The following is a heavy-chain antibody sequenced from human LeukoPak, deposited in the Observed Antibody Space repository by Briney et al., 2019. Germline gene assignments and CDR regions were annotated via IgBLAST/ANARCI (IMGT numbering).Heavy chain of an antibody. CDR3: ATTMGAPYYFDS. Sequence: ASVKVSCKVSGYIFTDYYMHWVQQAPGKGLEWMGLVDPEDGETIYAEKFQGRVTITADTSTVTAYMDLSSLRSEDTAVYYCATTMGAPYYFDSWGQGTLVTVSS. CDR2: VDPEDGET. D-gene: IGHD1-26*01. CDR1: GYIFTDYY. J-gene: IGHJ4*02. V-gene: IGHV1-69-2*01.